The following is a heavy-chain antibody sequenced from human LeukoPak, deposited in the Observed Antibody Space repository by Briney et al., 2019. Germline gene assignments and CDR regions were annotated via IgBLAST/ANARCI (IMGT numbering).Heavy chain of an antibody. V-gene: IGHV1-2*06. CDR3: ARAENRGYEVQVTGFDP. Sequence: ASVKVSCKASGYTFTDYYMHWVRQAPGQGLEWMGRINPNSGDTTYTEKFQGRVTMTRDTSISTAYMELSRLRSDDTAVYYCARAENRGYEVQVTGFDPWGQGTLVTVSS. D-gene: IGHD5-12*01. CDR1: GYTFTDYY. J-gene: IGHJ5*02. CDR2: INPNSGDT.